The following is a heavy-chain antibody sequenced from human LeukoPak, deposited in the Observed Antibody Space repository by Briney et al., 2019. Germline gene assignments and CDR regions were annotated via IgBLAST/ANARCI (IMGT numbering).Heavy chain of an antibody. CDR2: ISSSSSYI. CDR1: GFSFGDYA. J-gene: IGHJ3*02. D-gene: IGHD3-16*01. V-gene: IGHV3-21*01. Sequence: PGGSLRLSCTASGFSFGDYAMSWVRQAPGKGLEWVSSISSSSSYIYYADSVKGRFTISRDNAKNSLYLQMNSLRAEDTAVYYCARARESFGGRAFDIWGQGTMVTVSS. CDR3: ARARESFGGRAFDI.